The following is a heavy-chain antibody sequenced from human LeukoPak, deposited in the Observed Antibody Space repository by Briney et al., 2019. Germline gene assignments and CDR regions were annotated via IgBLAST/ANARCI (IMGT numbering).Heavy chain of an antibody. CDR3: ARVSGATITTYYGIDV. CDR1: GGSISGYY. V-gene: IGHV4-59*01. CDR2: IYYSGST. Sequence: SETLSLTCTVSGGSISGYYWTWIRQPPGNGLEWIGNIYYSGSTNYNPSLKSRVTISIDTSKNQFSLRLSSVTAVDTAVYFCARVSGATITTYYGIDVWGQGTTVTVS. D-gene: IGHD4-11*01. J-gene: IGHJ6*02.